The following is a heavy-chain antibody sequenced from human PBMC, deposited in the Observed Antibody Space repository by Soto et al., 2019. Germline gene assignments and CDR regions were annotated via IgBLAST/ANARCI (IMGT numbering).Heavy chain of an antibody. CDR1: GASIRSGGYS. CDR3: ATAPGPY. V-gene: IGHV4-30-2*01. CDR2: IYHSGST. Sequence: SETLSLTCTVSGASIRSGGYSWSWIRQPPGKGLEWIGYIYHSGSTYYNPSLKSRVTISVDRSKNQFSLKLTSVTAADTAVYYCATAPGPYWGQGTLVTVS. J-gene: IGHJ4*02.